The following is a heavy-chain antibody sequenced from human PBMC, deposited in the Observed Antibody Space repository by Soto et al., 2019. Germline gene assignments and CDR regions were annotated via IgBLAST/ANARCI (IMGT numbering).Heavy chain of an antibody. V-gene: IGHV1-69*01. CDR2: IIPIFGTA. J-gene: IGHJ5*02. D-gene: IGHD2-2*02. Sequence: QVQLVQSGAEVKKPGSSVEVSCKASGGTFSSYAISWVRQAPGQGLEWMGGIIPIFGTANYAQKFQGRVTITADESTSTAYMELSSLRSEDTAVYYCARDHGCSSTSCYTWFDPWGQGTLVTVSS. CDR1: GGTFSSYA. CDR3: ARDHGCSSTSCYTWFDP.